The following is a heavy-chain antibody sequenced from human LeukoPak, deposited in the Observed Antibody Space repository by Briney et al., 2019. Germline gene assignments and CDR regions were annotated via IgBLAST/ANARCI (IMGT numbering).Heavy chain of an antibody. Sequence: MSSETLSLTCTVSGGSISSYYWSWVRQPPGKGLEWIGYIYYSGSTNYNPSLKSRVTISVDTSKNQFSLKLSSVTAADTAVYYCARDGGLSSGLRPFDIWGQGTMVTVSS. V-gene: IGHV4-59*01. CDR3: ARDGGLSSGLRPFDI. J-gene: IGHJ3*02. CDR1: GGSISSYY. D-gene: IGHD6-19*01. CDR2: IYYSGST.